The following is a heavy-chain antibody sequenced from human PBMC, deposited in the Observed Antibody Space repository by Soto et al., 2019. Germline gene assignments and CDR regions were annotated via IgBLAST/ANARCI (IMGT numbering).Heavy chain of an antibody. Sequence: PSETLRLCCAASGYSISSGSNCGFSQPPPGGGVRGIGSIYHSGSTYYNPSLKSRVTISVDTSKNQFSLKLSSVTAADTAVYYCARSTTYYYDSSGYYSLGYFDYWGQGTLVTVSS. CDR3: ARSTTYYYDSSGYYSLGYFDY. CDR1: GYSISSGSN. D-gene: IGHD3-22*01. CDR2: IYHSGST. V-gene: IGHV4-38-2*01. J-gene: IGHJ4*02.